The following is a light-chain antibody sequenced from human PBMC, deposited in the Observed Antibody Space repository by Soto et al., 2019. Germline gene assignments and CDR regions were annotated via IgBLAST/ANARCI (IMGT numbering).Light chain of an antibody. CDR1: SSNIGNNY. J-gene: IGLJ7*01. CDR2: ENN. Sequence: QSVLTQPPSVSAAPGQKVTISCSGSSSNIGNNYVSWYQQLPGTAPKLLIYENNKRPSGIPDRFSGSKPGTSATLGITGLQTGDEADYYCGTWDSSLSAAVFGGGTQLTVL. CDR3: GTWDSSLSAAV. V-gene: IGLV1-51*02.